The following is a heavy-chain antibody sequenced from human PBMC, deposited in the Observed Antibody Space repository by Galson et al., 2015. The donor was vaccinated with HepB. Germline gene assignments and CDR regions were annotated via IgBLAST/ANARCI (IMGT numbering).Heavy chain of an antibody. J-gene: IGHJ4*02. Sequence: SLRLSCAASGFMFSGHWMNWVRQAPGKGLEWVANIKEDGSIKYYVDSVTGRFTISRDNARNLLYLQMYGLRAEDTAVYFCARNRGYEIFDYWGQGALVTVSS. CDR2: IKEDGSIK. CDR1: GFMFSGHW. CDR3: ARNRGYEIFDY. V-gene: IGHV3-7*03. D-gene: IGHD5-12*01.